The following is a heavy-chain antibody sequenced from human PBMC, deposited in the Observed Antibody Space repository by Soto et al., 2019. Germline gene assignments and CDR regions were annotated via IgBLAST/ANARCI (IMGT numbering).Heavy chain of an antibody. Sequence: GGSLRLSCAASGFTFSSYGMHWVRQAPGKGLEGVAAIWYDGSNKYYADSVKGRFTISRDNSKNTLYLQMNSLRAEDTAVYYCARALKDYDFWSGYYDYYYYGMDVWGQGTTVTVSS. D-gene: IGHD3-3*01. V-gene: IGHV3-33*01. J-gene: IGHJ6*02. CDR1: GFTFSSYG. CDR3: ARALKDYDFWSGYYDYYYYGMDV. CDR2: IWYDGSNK.